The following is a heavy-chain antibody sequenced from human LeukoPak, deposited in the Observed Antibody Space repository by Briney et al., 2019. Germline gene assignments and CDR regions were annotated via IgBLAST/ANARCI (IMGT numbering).Heavy chain of an antibody. V-gene: IGHV5-51*01. CDR3: ARAGYSNRWDGVDY. CDR1: GYKFTNYW. D-gene: IGHD2/OR15-2a*01. Sequence: GESLKISCKGSGYKFTNYWIAWVRQMPGQGLEWLGIIYPRDSDTRYSPSFQGQVTISVDKSINTAYLQWSSLKASDSAMYYCARAGYSNRWDGVDYWGQGTLVTVSS. J-gene: IGHJ4*02. CDR2: IYPRDSDT.